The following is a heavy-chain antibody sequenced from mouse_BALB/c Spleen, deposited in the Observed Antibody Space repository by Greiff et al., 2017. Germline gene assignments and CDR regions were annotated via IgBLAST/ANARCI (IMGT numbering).Heavy chain of an antibody. V-gene: IGHV5-6-5*01. D-gene: IGHD2-2*01. CDR1: GFTFSSYA. CDR3: ARGRSHYGYDAAY. J-gene: IGHJ3*01. CDR2: ISSGGST. Sequence: EAQLVESGGGLVKPGGSLKLSCAASGFTFSSYAMSWVRQTPEKRLEWVASISSGGSTYYPDSVKGRFTISRDNARNILYLQMSSLRSEDTAMYYCARGRSHYGYDAAYWGQGTLVTVSA.